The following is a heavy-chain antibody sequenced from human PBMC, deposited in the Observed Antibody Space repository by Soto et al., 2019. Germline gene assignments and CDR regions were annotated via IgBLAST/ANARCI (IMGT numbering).Heavy chain of an antibody. D-gene: IGHD6-19*01. J-gene: IGHJ6*02. CDR1: GFTFSSYE. Sequence: LRLSCAASGFTFSSYEMNWVRQAPGKGLEWVSYISSSGSTIYYADSVKGRFTISRDNAKNSLYLQMNSLRAEDTAVYYCARLRRSSGWTNYYYGMDVWGQGTTVTVSS. CDR2: ISSSGSTI. CDR3: ARLRRSSGWTNYYYGMDV. V-gene: IGHV3-48*03.